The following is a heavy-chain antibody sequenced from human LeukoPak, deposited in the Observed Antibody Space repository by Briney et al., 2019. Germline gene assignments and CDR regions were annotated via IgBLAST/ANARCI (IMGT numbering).Heavy chain of an antibody. Sequence: SETVCLTCAVYGGSFSGYYWSWIRQPPGKGLEWLGTMNHSGSTNYNPSLKSRVTISVDTSKNQFSLKLSSVTAADTAVYYCARLPSYYDFWSGYLFDYWGQGTLVTVSS. CDR3: ARLPSYYDFWSGYLFDY. CDR2: MNHSGST. D-gene: IGHD3-3*01. J-gene: IGHJ4*02. V-gene: IGHV4-34*01. CDR1: GGSFSGYY.